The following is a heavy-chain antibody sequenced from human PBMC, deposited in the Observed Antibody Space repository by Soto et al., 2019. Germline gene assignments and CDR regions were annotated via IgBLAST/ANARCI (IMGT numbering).Heavy chain of an antibody. CDR2: INAGNGNT. CDR3: ARDLARFVICSSGIHDGRQRTAVNDS. D-gene: IGHD6-13*01. CDR1: GYTITSNA. V-gene: IGHV1-3*01. J-gene: IGHJ5*01. Sequence: ASVKVSSKDSGYTITSNAMHWVRQAPAQRLEWMGWINAGNGNTKYSQKFQGRVTITRDTSASTAYMELSSLRSEDTAGYYCARDLARFVICSSGIHDGRQRTAVNDS.